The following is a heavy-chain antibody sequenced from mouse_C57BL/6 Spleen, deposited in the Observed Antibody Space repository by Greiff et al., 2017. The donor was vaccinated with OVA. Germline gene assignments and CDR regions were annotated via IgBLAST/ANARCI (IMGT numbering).Heavy chain of an antibody. CDR2: INPNNGGT. CDR3: ASFYSPFAY. CDR1: GYTFTDYY. V-gene: IGHV1-26*01. J-gene: IGHJ3*01. D-gene: IGHD2-1*01. Sequence: EVQLQQSGPELVKPGASVKISCKASGYTFTDYYMNWVKQSHGKSLEWIGDINPNNGGTSYNQKFKGKATLTVDKSSSTAYMELRSLTSEDSAVYYCASFYSPFAYWGQGTLVTVSA.